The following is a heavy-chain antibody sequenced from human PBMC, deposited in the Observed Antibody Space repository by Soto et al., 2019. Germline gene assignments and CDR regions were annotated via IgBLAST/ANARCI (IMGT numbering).Heavy chain of an antibody. D-gene: IGHD6-6*01. CDR3: ARGIAARRAYFDS. CDR2: IWYDGSNK. Sequence: VQLVESGGGVVQPGRSLRLSCAASGFTFSSYGMHWVRQAPGKGLEWVAVIWYDGSNKYYADSVKGRFTISRDNSKNPRSVQRNSRGAEHRPGYCGARGIAARRAYFDSWRQGPLVTVSS. CDR1: GFTFSSYG. V-gene: IGHV3-33*01. J-gene: IGHJ4*02.